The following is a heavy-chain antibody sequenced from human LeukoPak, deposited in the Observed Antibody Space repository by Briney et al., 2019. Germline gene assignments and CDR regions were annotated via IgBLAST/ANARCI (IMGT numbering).Heavy chain of an antibody. J-gene: IGHJ4*02. V-gene: IGHV4-59*12. CDR1: GGSISSYY. D-gene: IGHD3-16*01. CDR3: ARGAGGIGY. CDR2: IYYSGST. Sequence: PSETLSLTCTVSGGSISSYYWSWIRQPPGKGLEWIGYIYYSGSTYYNPSLKSRVTISVDTSKNQFSLKLSSVTAADTAVYYCARGAGGIGYWGQGTLVTVSS.